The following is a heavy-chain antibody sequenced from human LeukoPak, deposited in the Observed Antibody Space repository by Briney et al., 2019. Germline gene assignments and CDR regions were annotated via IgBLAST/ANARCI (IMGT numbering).Heavy chain of an antibody. CDR2: ISSGSSTI. CDR3: ATNYDIVTGYYKIDY. CDR1: GFTFSNYN. J-gene: IGHJ4*02. Sequence: TGGSLRLSCAASGFTFSNYNMNWVRQAPGKGLEWVSYISSGSSTIFYADSVKDRFTISRDNAKNSLYLQMNSLRDEDTAVYYCATNYDIVTGYYKIDYWGQGTLVTVSS. D-gene: IGHD3-9*01. V-gene: IGHV3-48*02.